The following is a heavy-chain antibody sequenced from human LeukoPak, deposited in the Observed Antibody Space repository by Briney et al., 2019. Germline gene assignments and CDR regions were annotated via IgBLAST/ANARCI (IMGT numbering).Heavy chain of an antibody. V-gene: IGHV3-53*01. J-gene: IGHJ4*02. CDR1: GFTVSSNY. CDR3: ARVPNYYDSSGYSYFDY. Sequence: GGSLRLSCAASGFTVSSNYMSWVRQAPGKGLEWVSVIYSGGSTYYADSVKGRFTISRDNSKNTLYLQMNSLRAEDTAVYYCARVPNYYDSSGYSYFDYWGQGTLVTVSS. D-gene: IGHD3-22*01. CDR2: IYSGGST.